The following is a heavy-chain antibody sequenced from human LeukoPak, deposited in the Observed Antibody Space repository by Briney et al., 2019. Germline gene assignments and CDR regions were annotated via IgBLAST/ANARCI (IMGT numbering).Heavy chain of an antibody. CDR2: IYSSDNT. CDR1: GFTVSSNY. Sequence: PGGSLRLSCAASGFTVSSNYMSWVRQAPGKGLEWVSLIYSSDNTYYADSVKGRFTISRDISKNTLSLQMKSLRPDDTAVYYCARGCSGGSCYSAFDYWGQGTLVTASS. V-gene: IGHV3-53*05. J-gene: IGHJ4*02. D-gene: IGHD2-15*01. CDR3: ARGCSGGSCYSAFDY.